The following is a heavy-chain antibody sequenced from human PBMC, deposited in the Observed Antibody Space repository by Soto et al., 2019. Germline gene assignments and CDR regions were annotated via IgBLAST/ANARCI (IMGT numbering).Heavy chain of an antibody. D-gene: IGHD1-26*01. CDR2: ISAYNGNT. CDR1: GYTFTSYG. V-gene: IGHV1-18*01. CDR3: AIDAGVSGELEH. Sequence: QVQLVQSGAEVKKPGAPVKVSCKASGYTFTSYGITWVRQAPGPGLVWMGWISAYNGNTNYAQKLLGRVSMTTATSTSTVYMGLRSLTFDATAVNWLAIDAGVSGELEHWCQGNLLTVSS. J-gene: IGHJ4*02.